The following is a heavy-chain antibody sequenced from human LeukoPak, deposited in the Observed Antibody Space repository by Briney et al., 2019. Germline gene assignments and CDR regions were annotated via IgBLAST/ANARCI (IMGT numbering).Heavy chain of an antibody. V-gene: IGHV3-30*04. J-gene: IGHJ5*02. D-gene: IGHD6-6*01. Sequence: QAGRSLRLSCAASGFTFSSYAMHWVRQAPGKGLEWVAVISYDGSNKYYADSVKGRFTISRDNSKNTLYLQMNSLRAEDTAVYYCARGRYSSSSWFDPWGQGTLVTVSS. CDR2: ISYDGSNK. CDR1: GFTFSSYA. CDR3: ARGRYSSSSWFDP.